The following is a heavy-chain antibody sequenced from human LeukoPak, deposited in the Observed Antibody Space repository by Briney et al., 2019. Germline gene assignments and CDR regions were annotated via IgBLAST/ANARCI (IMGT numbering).Heavy chain of an antibody. Sequence: SETLSLTCTVSGDSISSGDYYWSWIRQPAGKGLEWIGYIYYSGSTYYNPSLKSRVTISVDTSKNQFSLKLSSVTAADTAVYYCARVPPYYYDSSGYYTYYFDYWGQGTLVTVSS. V-gene: IGHV4-30-4*07. J-gene: IGHJ4*02. CDR2: IYYSGST. D-gene: IGHD3-22*01. CDR3: ARVPPYYYDSSGYYTYYFDY. CDR1: GDSISSGDYY.